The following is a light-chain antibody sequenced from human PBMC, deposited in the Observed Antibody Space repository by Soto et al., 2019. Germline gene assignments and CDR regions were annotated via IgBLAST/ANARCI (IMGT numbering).Light chain of an antibody. CDR1: QSISSY. V-gene: IGKV1-39*01. J-gene: IGKJ1*01. CDR3: QQSYSTLRT. CDR2: AAS. Sequence: IQMTQSPSSLSASVGDRVTITCRASQSISSYLNWYQQKPGKAPKLLIYAASSLQSGVPSRLSGSGSGTDFTLTISSLQPEDFATYYCQQSYSTLRTFGQGTKVDIK.